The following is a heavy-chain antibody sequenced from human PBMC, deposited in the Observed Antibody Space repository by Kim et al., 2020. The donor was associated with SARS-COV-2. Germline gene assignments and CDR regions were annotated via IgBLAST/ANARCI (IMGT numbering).Heavy chain of an antibody. CDR2: ISWNSGSI. D-gene: IGHD2-21*01. CDR3: AKDAAHIYAMDV. J-gene: IGHJ6*02. Sequence: GGSLRLSCAASGFTFDDYAMHWVRQAPGKGLEWVSSISWNSGSIGYADSVKGRFTISRDNAKNSLYLQMNSLRVEDTAVYYCAKDAAHIYAMDVWGQGTTVTVSS. V-gene: IGHV3-9*01. CDR1: GFTFDDYA.